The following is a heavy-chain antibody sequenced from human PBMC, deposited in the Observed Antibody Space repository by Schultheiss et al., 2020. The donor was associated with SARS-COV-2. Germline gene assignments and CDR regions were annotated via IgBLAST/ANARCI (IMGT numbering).Heavy chain of an antibody. CDR3: ARTPQYYYDSSGYEGNWFDP. V-gene: IGHV4-59*12. CDR1: GGSISSYY. D-gene: IGHD3-22*01. Sequence: SETLSLTCTVSGGSISSYYWSWIRQPPGKGLEWIGYIYYSRSTNYNPSLKSRVTIAVDTSKNQFSLKLSSVTAADTAVYYCARTPQYYYDSSGYEGNWFDPWGQGALVTVSS. J-gene: IGHJ5*02. CDR2: IYYSRST.